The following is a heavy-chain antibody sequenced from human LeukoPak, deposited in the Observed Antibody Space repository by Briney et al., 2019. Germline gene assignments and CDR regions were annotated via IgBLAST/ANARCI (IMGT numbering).Heavy chain of an antibody. D-gene: IGHD1-1*01. J-gene: IGHJ4*02. CDR3: ARYWNGDFDY. Sequence: ASVKVSCKAFGYTFTSYDTYWVRQAPGQGLEWMGIINPSGGSTNYAQKFQGRVTMTRDTSTSTVYMELSSLRSEDTAVYYCARYWNGDFDYWGQGTLVTVSP. V-gene: IGHV1-46*03. CDR2: INPSGGST. CDR1: GYTFTSYD.